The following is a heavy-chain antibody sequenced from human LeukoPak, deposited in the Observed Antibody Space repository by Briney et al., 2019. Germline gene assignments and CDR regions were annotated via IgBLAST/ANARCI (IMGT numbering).Heavy chain of an antibody. Sequence: PSETLSLTCTVSGGSISSYYWSSVRQPPGKGLEWLGYIYYSGSTNYNPSLKTRATISVDTSKTQFSLKLSSLTAADTAVYYCARDLSLPRGYSGYEPHYFDYWGQGTLVTVSS. J-gene: IGHJ4*02. CDR3: ARDLSLPRGYSGYEPHYFDY. V-gene: IGHV4-59*01. CDR1: GGSISSYY. D-gene: IGHD5-12*01. CDR2: IYYSGST.